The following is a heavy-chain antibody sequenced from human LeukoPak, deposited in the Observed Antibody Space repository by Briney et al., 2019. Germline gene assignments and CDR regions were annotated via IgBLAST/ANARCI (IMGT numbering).Heavy chain of an antibody. V-gene: IGHV4-34*01. CDR2: INHSGST. Sequence: SETLSLTCAVYGGSFSGYYWSWIRQPPGKELEWIGEINHSGSTNYNPSLKSRVTISVDTSKNQFSLKLSSVTAADAAVYYCARGRPFDIVVVPAADDAFDIWGQGTMVTVSS. J-gene: IGHJ3*02. CDR3: ARGRPFDIVVVPAADDAFDI. CDR1: GGSFSGYY. D-gene: IGHD2-2*01.